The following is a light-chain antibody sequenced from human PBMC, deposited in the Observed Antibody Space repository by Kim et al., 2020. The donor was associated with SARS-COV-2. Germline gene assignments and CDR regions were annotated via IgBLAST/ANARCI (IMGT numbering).Light chain of an antibody. CDR3: QQANSFPLT. V-gene: IGKV1-12*01. CDR1: QGISSW. J-gene: IGKJ4*01. Sequence: ASVGDRVTITCRASQGISSWLAWYQKKPGKAPELLIYAASSLQSGVPSRFSGSGSGTDFTLTINSLQPEDFATYYCQQANSFPLTFGGGTKVDIK. CDR2: AAS.